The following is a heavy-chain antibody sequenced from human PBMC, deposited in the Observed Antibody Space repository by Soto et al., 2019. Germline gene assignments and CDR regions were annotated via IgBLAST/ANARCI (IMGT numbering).Heavy chain of an antibody. CDR3: ARDRDYYQADY. Sequence: GGSLRLSFAASGFTFSGYWMGWVRQAPGKGLEWVASIMKDGGEKKYVDSVRGRFTISRDNVQNSLFLQMDSLRVEDTAVYYCARDRDYYQADYWGQGTLVTVSS. V-gene: IGHV3-7*01. CDR2: IMKDGGEK. D-gene: IGHD3-10*01. CDR1: GFTFSGYW. J-gene: IGHJ4*01.